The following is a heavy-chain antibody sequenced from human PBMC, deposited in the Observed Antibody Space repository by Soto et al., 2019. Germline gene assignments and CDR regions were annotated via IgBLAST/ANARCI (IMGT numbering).Heavy chain of an antibody. J-gene: IGHJ6*02. CDR3: PKDFSCIWSGYNVYYYGMDV. CDR2: IRYDGSNK. V-gene: IGHV3-33*06. CDR1: GFTFSSYG. Sequence: GGSLRLSCAASGFTFSSYGMHWVRQAPGKGLEWVAVIRYDGSNKYYADSVKGRFTISRDNSKNTLYLQMNSLRAEDTVVYDDPKDFSCIWSGYNVYYYGMDVWGQGTTVTVSS. D-gene: IGHD3-3*01.